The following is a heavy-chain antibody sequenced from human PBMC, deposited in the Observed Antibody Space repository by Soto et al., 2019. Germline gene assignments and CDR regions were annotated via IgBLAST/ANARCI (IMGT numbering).Heavy chain of an antibody. CDR1: GDSINNSHW. D-gene: IGHD6-13*01. CDR3: AREVNSSPARGPNWFDP. J-gene: IGHJ5*02. V-gene: IGHV4-4*02. CDR2: TYHSGTT. Sequence: QVQLQESGPGLVQPSGTLSLTCAVSGDSINNSHWWSCVRQTPGKGLEWIGETYHSGTTNYNPSLKTRVTISIAKSKNQFSLKMNSVTAADTAVYYCAREVNSSPARGPNWFDPWGQGTLVTVSS.